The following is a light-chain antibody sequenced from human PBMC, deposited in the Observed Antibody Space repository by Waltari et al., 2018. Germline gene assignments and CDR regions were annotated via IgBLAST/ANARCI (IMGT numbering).Light chain of an antibody. Sequence: DIQMTQSPSSLSASVGDRVTINCQASQDISNYLNWYQQKPGKDPKLLIYDASNLETGVPSRFSGSGSGTDFSFTISSLQPEDIATYYCQQYDTLPLTFGGGTKVEIK. J-gene: IGKJ4*01. CDR3: QQYDTLPLT. CDR1: QDISNY. CDR2: DAS. V-gene: IGKV1-33*01.